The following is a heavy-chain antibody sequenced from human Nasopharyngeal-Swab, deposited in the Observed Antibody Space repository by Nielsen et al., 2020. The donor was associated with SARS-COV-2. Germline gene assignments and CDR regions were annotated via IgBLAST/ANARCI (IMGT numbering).Heavy chain of an antibody. Sequence: SETLSLTCTVSGGSITFSSYYWGWIRQPPGKGLEWIGAVYYSGTTYYNPSLKSRVTISVDTSKNQFSLRVTSVTAADTAVYYCAREWYSGNYLGPGYMDVWGKGTTVTVSS. D-gene: IGHD1-26*01. J-gene: IGHJ6*03. V-gene: IGHV4-39*07. CDR3: AREWYSGNYLGPGYMDV. CDR2: VYYSGTT. CDR1: GGSITFSSYY.